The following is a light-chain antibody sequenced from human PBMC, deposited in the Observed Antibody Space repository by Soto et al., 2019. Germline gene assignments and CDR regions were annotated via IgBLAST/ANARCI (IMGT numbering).Light chain of an antibody. V-gene: IGKV1-5*01. Sequence: DIQMTQSPSTLSASVGDRVTITCRASQTISSWLAWYQQKPGKAPKLLIYDVSTLGSGVPSRFSGSGSGTEFTLTISSLQPDDFATYYCQQYNSYSWTFGQGTKV. J-gene: IGKJ1*01. CDR3: QQYNSYSWT. CDR2: DVS. CDR1: QTISSW.